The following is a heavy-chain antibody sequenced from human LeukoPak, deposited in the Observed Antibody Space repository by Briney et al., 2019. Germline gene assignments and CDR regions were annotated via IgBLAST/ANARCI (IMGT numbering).Heavy chain of an antibody. Sequence: GGSLRLSCAASGFTFDDYGMSWVRQAPGKGLEWVSGINWNGGSTGYADSVKGRFTISRDNAKNSLYLQMNSLRAEDTAVYYRALTYGSGSYDYWGQGTLVTVSS. J-gene: IGHJ4*02. D-gene: IGHD3-10*01. CDR2: INWNGGST. CDR1: GFTFDDYG. V-gene: IGHV3-20*04. CDR3: ALTYGSGSYDY.